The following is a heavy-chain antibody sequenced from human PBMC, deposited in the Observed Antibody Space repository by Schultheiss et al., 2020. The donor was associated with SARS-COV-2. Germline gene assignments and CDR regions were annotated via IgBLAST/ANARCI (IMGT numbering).Heavy chain of an antibody. Sequence: SVKVSCKASGYTFTSYDINWVRQATGQGLEWMGRIIPILGIANYAQKFQGRVTITADKSTSTAYMELSSLRSEDTAVYYCARHEGVLGWELTEWGQGTLVTVSS. V-gene: IGHV1-69*04. CDR2: IIPILGIA. D-gene: IGHD1-26*01. J-gene: IGHJ4*02. CDR3: ARHEGVLGWELTE. CDR1: GYTFTSYD.